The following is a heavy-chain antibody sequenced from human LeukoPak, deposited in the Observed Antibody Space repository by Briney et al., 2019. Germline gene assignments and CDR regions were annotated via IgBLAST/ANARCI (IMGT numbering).Heavy chain of an antibody. CDR2: FYVGGAT. V-gene: IGHV3-53*01. Sequence: GGSLRLSCAVSGFSVTNNYMSWVGQAPGKGLEWVSVFYVGGATYYADSVKGRFTISRDNSENTLYLQMKSPRAEDTAVYYCARGDGYNFFDYWGQGTLVTVPS. CDR3: ARGDGYNFFDY. J-gene: IGHJ4*02. CDR1: GFSVTNNY. D-gene: IGHD5-24*01.